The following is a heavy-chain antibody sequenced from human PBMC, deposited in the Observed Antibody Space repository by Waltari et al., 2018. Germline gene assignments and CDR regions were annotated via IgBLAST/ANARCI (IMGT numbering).Heavy chain of an antibody. CDR3: ARRNGCDY. CDR2: IKQDGSEK. D-gene: IGHD6-19*01. J-gene: IGHJ4*02. CDR1: GLPVRDNW. V-gene: IGHV3-7*01. Sequence: EVQLVESGGGLVQPGGSLRLSCAASGLPVRDNWRTWVRQGPGKGLEWVANIKQDGSEKYYVDSVKGRFTISRDNAKNSLYLQMNSLRAEDSAVYYCARRNGCDYWGQGTLVTVSS.